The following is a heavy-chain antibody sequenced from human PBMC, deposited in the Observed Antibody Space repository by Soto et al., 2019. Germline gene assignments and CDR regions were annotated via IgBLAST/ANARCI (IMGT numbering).Heavy chain of an antibody. CDR1: GGSISSGDYY. J-gene: IGHJ6*02. V-gene: IGHV4-30-4*01. D-gene: IGHD2-2*01. CDR2: IYYSGST. CDR3: AREGYCISTSCYYYYGMDV. Sequence: KPSETLSLTCTVSGGSISSGDYYWSWIRQPPGRGLEWIGYIYYSGSTYYNPSLKSRVTISVDTSKNQFSLKLSSVTAADTAVYYCAREGYCISTSCYYYYGMDVWGQGTKVTVSS.